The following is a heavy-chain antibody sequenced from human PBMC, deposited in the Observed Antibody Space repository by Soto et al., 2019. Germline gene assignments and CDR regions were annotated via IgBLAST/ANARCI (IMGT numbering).Heavy chain of an antibody. Sequence: HPGGSLRLSCAASGFTFSSYAMSWVRQAPGKGLEWVSAISGSGGSTYYADSVKGRFTISRDNSKNTLYLQMNSLRAEDTAVYYCAKQGFGELSVYYYGMDVWGQGTTVTVSS. D-gene: IGHD3-10*01. CDR1: GFTFSSYA. CDR2: ISGSGGST. J-gene: IGHJ6*02. CDR3: AKQGFGELSVYYYGMDV. V-gene: IGHV3-23*01.